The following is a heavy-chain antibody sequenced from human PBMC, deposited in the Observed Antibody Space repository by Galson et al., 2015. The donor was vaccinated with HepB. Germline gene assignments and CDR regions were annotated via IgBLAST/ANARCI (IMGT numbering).Heavy chain of an antibody. D-gene: IGHD2-8*02. CDR3: ASRTRLLGYAFDI. Sequence: SLRLSCAISGFTSTNDAMSWVRQAPGKGLEWVASLATIGGNTYYADSMKGRFTISRDSFTNTIYLQMDSLRAEDTALYYCASRTRLLGYAFDIWGQGTTVTVSS. CDR2: LATIGGNT. V-gene: IGHV3-23*01. CDR1: GFTSTNDA. J-gene: IGHJ3*02.